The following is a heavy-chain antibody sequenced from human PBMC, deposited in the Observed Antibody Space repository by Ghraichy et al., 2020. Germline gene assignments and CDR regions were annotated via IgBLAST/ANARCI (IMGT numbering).Heavy chain of an antibody. CDR1: GFSVHDSY. Sequence: GGSLRLSCTASGFSVHDSYMTWIRQAPGKGLEWVSFICIGYSDINYADSVRGRFTISRDNDKNSLYLQMNNLRADDTAVYYCAGDIGRGDGYRYFDYRGQGTLVIVST. CDR2: ICIGYSDI. CDR3: AGDIGRGDGYRYFDY. V-gene: IGHV3-11*01. J-gene: IGHJ4*02. D-gene: IGHD5-24*01.